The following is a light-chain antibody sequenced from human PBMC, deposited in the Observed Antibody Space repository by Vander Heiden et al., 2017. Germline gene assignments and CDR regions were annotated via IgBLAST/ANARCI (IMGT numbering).Light chain of an antibody. CDR1: QTSGSTC. V-gene: IGKV3-20*01. CDR3: HQYDSSLT. J-gene: IGKJ4*02. Sequence: EIVLTQSTVTLSLSPGERATLSCRASQTSGSTCLAWYQQKPDQPPRLLKYGASSRATGIPDIFSSRGSGTDFTLTITRLEPVEFAVYDCHQYDSSLTFGRGTKVEVK. CDR2: GAS.